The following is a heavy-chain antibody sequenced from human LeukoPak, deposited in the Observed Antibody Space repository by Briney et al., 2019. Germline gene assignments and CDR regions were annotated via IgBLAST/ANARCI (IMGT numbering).Heavy chain of an antibody. CDR1: GYTFTGYY. CDR3: ARDGFLIVVVIEGYYGKDV. J-gene: IGHJ6*02. D-gene: IGHD3-22*01. V-gene: IGHV1-2*04. Sequence: ASVKVSCKASGYTFTGYYMHWVRQAPGQGLEWMGWINPNSGGTNYAQKFQGWVTMTRDTSISTAYMELSRLRSDDTAVYYCARDGFLIVVVIEGYYGKDVWGQGTTVTVSS. CDR2: INPNSGGT.